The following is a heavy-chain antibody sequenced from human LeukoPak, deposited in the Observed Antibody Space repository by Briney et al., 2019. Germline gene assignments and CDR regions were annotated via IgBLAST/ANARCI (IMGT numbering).Heavy chain of an antibody. CDR3: ARAEFYDFWSGYYTGGRYYYYYMDV. V-gene: IGHV1-46*01. D-gene: IGHD3-3*01. Sequence: ASVKVSCKASGYTFTSYYMHWVRQAPGQGLEWMGIINPSGGSTSYAQKFQGRVTMTRDTSISTAYMELSRLRSDDTAVYYCARAEFYDFWSGYYTGGRYYYYYMDVWGKGTTVTVSS. J-gene: IGHJ6*03. CDR2: INPSGGST. CDR1: GYTFTSYY.